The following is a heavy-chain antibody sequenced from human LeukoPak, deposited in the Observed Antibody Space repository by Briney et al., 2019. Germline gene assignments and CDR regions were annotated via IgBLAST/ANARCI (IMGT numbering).Heavy chain of an antibody. J-gene: IGHJ4*02. V-gene: IGHV3-23*01. CDR3: ANGIAAAVLPFDY. Sequence: GGSLRLSRAASGFTFSSYAMSWVRQAPGKGLEWVSAISGSGGSTYYADSVKGRFTISRDNSKNTLYLQMNSLRAEDTAVYYRANGIAAAVLPFDYWGQGTLVTVSS. CDR2: ISGSGGST. D-gene: IGHD6-13*01. CDR1: GFTFSSYA.